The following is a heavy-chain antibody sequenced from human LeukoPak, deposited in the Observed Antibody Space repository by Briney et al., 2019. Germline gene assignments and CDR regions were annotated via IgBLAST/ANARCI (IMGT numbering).Heavy chain of an antibody. CDR2: INEAGSEK. Sequence: GGSLRLSCAASGFSVSAYWMSWVRQAPGKGLEWVANINEAGSEKPYVDSVKGRFTISRDNSKNTLYLQMNSLRAEDTAMYYCARAPWGPGAPQSYWGQGTLVTVSS. J-gene: IGHJ4*02. CDR3: ARAPWGPGAPQSY. V-gene: IGHV3-7*01. D-gene: IGHD3-16*01. CDR1: GFSVSAYW.